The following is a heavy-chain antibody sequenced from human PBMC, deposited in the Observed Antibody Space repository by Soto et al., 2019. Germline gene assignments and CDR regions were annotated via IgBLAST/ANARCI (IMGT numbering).Heavy chain of an antibody. CDR2: IYYSGST. CDR3: ARGHNTGWYADY. J-gene: IGHJ4*02. D-gene: IGHD6-19*01. V-gene: IGHV4-59*01. CDR1: GGSISSYY. Sequence: SETLSLTCTVSGGSISSYYWSWIRQPPGKGLEWIGYIYYSGSTNYNPSLKSRVTMSVDTSKNQFSLELNSVTTADTAIYYCARGHNTGWYADYWGQGILVTVS.